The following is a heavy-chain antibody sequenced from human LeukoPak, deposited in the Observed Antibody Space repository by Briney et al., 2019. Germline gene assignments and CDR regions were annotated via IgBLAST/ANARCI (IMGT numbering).Heavy chain of an antibody. CDR3: ARDDFWSGYLYGRPYYYYMDV. D-gene: IGHD3-3*01. J-gene: IGHJ6*03. CDR2: IIPIFGTA. CDR1: GRTFSSYA. Sequence: EASVKVSCKASGRTFSSYAISWVRQAPGQGLEWMGRIIPIFGTANYAQKFQGRVTITADESTSTAYMELSSLRSEDTAVYYCARDDFWSGYLYGRPYYYYMDVWGKGTTVTVSS. V-gene: IGHV1-69*15.